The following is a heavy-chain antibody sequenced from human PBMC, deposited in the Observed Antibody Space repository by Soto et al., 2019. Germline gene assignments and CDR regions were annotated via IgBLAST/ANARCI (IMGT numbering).Heavy chain of an antibody. Sequence: EVQLVESGGGLVRPGGALRLSCAASGFTFSSYWMHWVRQAPGKGLVWVSRMNEDGGTTDYADSVKGRFTISRDNAKNTLYLKMNSLRVEDTAVYDCARDLSGRADVWGQGTTVTVSS. CDR3: ARDLSGRADV. D-gene: IGHD2-21*01. V-gene: IGHV3-74*02. CDR1: GFTFSSYW. CDR2: MNEDGGTT. J-gene: IGHJ6*02.